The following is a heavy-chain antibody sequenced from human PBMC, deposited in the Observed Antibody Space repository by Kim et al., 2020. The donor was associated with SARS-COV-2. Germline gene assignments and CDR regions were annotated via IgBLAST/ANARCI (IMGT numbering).Heavy chain of an antibody. CDR3: ARDQSPRVATKYLQH. CDR1: GLTFSTYT. D-gene: IGHD1-1*01. Sequence: GGSLRLSCVASGLTFSTYTLHWVRQAPGKGLEWVALFSYDGANIYYAESVRGRFTISRDISKNTLYLQMNSLRPEDTAVYYCARDQSPRVATKYLQHWGPGTPGTVSS. V-gene: IGHV3-30-3*01. CDR2: FSYDGANI. J-gene: IGHJ1*01.